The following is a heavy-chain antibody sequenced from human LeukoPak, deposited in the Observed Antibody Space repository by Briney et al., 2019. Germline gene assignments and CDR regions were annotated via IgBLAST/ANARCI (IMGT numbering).Heavy chain of an antibody. CDR2: ISGSGGST. CDR1: GFTFSSYA. J-gene: IGHJ4*02. D-gene: IGHD2-21*02. V-gene: IGHV3-23*01. Sequence: GGSLRLSCAASGFTFSSYAMSWVRQGPGKGLEWVSAISGSGGSTYYADSVKGRFTISRDNSKNTMYLRMNSLRAEDTAVYYCAKDLRTYCGGDCYLFDYWGQGTLVTVSS. CDR3: AKDLRTYCGGDCYLFDY.